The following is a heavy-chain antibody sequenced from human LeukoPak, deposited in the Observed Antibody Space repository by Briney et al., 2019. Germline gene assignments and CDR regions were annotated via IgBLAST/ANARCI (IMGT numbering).Heavy chain of an antibody. Sequence: GGSLRLSCAASGFTFNTFNMNWVRRAPGKGLEWVSSITSGGDYIYYADSVKGRFTTSRDNAKNSLSLQLSSLRVEDTAVYYCARGHYDVLAASYKWTPDYWGQGTLVTVSS. CDR3: ARGHYDVLAASYKWTPDY. D-gene: IGHD3-9*01. V-gene: IGHV3-21*01. CDR2: ITSGGDYI. CDR1: GFTFNTFN. J-gene: IGHJ4*02.